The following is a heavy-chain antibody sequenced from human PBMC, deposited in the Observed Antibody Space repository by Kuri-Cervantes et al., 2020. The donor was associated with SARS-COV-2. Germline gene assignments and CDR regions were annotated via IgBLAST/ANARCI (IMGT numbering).Heavy chain of an antibody. V-gene: IGHV3-30-3*01. J-gene: IGHJ4*02. CDR2: ISYDGSNK. CDR3: VRDGDHWNFDY. Sequence: GGSLRLSCAASGFTFSSYAMHWVRQAPGKGLEWVAVISYDGSNKYYADSVKGRFTLSRDNAKNMLFLQMNSLRAEDTAVYYCVRDGDHWNFDYWGQGTLVTGSS. D-gene: IGHD1-1*01. CDR1: GFTFSSYA.